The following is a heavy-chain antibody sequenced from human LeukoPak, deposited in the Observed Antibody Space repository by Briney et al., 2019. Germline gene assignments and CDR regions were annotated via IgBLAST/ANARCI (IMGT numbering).Heavy chain of an antibody. CDR3: ALPLRDGDFYFDY. Sequence: PGGSLRLSCAASGFTFSNYWMHWVRQAPGKGLVWVSRINRDGRSTNYADSVKGRFTISRDNAKNTVFLQMNSLRAEDMAVYYCALPLRDGDFYFDYWGQGALVTVSS. CDR1: GFTFSNYW. D-gene: IGHD4-17*01. V-gene: IGHV3-74*01. CDR2: INRDGRST. J-gene: IGHJ4*02.